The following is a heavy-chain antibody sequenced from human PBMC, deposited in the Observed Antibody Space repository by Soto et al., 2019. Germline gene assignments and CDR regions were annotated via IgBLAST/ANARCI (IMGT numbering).Heavy chain of an antibody. CDR3: ARDGVEAGLYLDN. CDR2: INQDGSEK. J-gene: IGHJ4*02. Sequence: EVHLVESGGGLVQPGGSLRLSCAASGFTFRSYWMIWVRPAPGKGLEWVANINQDGSEKYYVDSVKGRFTISRNNAENSLFLQVNSLRAEDTAVYYCARDGVEAGLYLDNWGQGTLLTVSS. D-gene: IGHD6-19*01. CDR1: GFTFRSYW. V-gene: IGHV3-7*01.